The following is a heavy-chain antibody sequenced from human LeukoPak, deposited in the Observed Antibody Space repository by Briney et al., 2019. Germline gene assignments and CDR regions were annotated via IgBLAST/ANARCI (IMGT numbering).Heavy chain of an antibody. D-gene: IGHD6-19*01. CDR1: GGSISSGSYY. CDR3: AKRTAVAANYFDY. Sequence: SQTLSLTCTVSGGSISSGSYYWSWIRQPAGKGLEWIGRIYTSGSTNYNPSLKSRVTISVDTSKNQFSLKLSSVTAADTAVYYCAKRTAVAANYFDYWGQGTLVTASS. CDR2: IYTSGST. V-gene: IGHV4-61*02. J-gene: IGHJ4*02.